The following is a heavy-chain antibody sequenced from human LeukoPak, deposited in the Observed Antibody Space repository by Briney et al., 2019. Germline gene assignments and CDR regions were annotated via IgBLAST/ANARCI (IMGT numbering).Heavy chain of an antibody. J-gene: IGHJ6*02. CDR2: ISSSGSTI. V-gene: IGHV3-48*03. D-gene: IGHD2-2*01. CDR3: ARGAYCSSTSCPTGYYGMDV. Sequence: GSLRLSCAASGFTFSSYEMNWVRQAPGKGLEWVSYISSSGSTIYYADSVKGRFTISRDNAKNSLYLQMNSLRAEDTAVYYCARGAYCSSTSCPTGYYGMDVWGQGTTVTVSS. CDR1: GFTFSSYE.